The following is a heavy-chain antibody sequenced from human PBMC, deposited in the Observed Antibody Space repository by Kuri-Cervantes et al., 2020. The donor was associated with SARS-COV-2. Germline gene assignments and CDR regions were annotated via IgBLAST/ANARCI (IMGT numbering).Heavy chain of an antibody. CDR3: AAAPVTKSPYYYYYGMDV. V-gene: IGHV1-2*04. Sequence: ASVKVSCKASGYTFTGYYMHWVRQAPGQGLEWMGWINPNSGRTNYAQKFQGWVTMTRDTSISTAYMELSRLRSDDTAVYYCAAAPVTKSPYYYYYGMDVWGQGTTVTVSS. CDR1: GYTFTGYY. J-gene: IGHJ6*02. CDR2: INPNSGRT. D-gene: IGHD4-17*01.